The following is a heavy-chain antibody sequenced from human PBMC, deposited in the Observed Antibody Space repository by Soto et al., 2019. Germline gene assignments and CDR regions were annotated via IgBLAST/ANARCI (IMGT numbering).Heavy chain of an antibody. J-gene: IGHJ6*02. CDR2: ISGYNGDT. Sequence: QGHLVQSGAEVKKPGASVKDSCKASGYTFTRYGISWVRQAPGQGLEWMGWISGYNGDTNYAQNLQGRVTMTIDTSTTTAYMELRSLTSDDTAVYYCAKNGQPPYYYYGLDVWGQGTTVTVSS. CDR1: GYTFTRYG. D-gene: IGHD2-8*01. CDR3: AKNGQPPYYYYGLDV. V-gene: IGHV1-18*01.